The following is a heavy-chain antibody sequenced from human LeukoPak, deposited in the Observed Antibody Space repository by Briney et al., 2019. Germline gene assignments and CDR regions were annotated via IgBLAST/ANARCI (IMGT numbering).Heavy chain of an antibody. V-gene: IGHV4-39*07. CDR2: IYYSGST. J-gene: IGHJ5*02. D-gene: IGHD2-15*01. CDR3: ARGYCSGGSCGFNHNWFDP. CDR1: GGSISSSSYY. Sequence: PSETLSLTCTVSGGSISSSSYYWGWIRQPPGKGLEWIGSIYYSGSTYYNPSLKSRVTISVDTSKNQFSLKLSSVTAADTAVYYCARGYCSGGSCGFNHNWFDPWGQGTLVTVSS.